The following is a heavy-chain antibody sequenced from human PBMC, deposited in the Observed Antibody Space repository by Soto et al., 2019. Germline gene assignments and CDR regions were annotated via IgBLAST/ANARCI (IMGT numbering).Heavy chain of an antibody. J-gene: IGHJ4*02. D-gene: IGHD6-13*01. CDR3: AKASSQHYSSSCPDY. V-gene: IGHV3-23*01. CDR2: ISGSGGST. Sequence: GGSLRLSCAASGFTFSSYAMSWVRQAPGKGLEWVSAISGSGGSTYYADSVKGRLTISRDNSKNTLYLQMNSLRAEDTAVYYCAKASSQHYSSSCPDYWGQGTLVTVSS. CDR1: GFTFSSYA.